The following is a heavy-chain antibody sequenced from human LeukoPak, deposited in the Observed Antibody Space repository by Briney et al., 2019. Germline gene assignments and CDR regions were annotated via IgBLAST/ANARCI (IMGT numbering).Heavy chain of an antibody. J-gene: IGHJ6*02. D-gene: IGHD5-18*01. CDR3: ARVGVDTAMDDYYGMDV. CDR1: GGSISSGGYY. CDR2: IYYSGST. V-gene: IGHV4-31*03. Sequence: SETLSLTCTVSGGSISSGGYYWSWIRQHPGKGLEWIGYIYYSGSTYYNPSLKSRVTISVDTSKNQFSLKLSSVTAADTAVYYCARVGVDTAMDDYYGMDVWGQGTTVTVSS.